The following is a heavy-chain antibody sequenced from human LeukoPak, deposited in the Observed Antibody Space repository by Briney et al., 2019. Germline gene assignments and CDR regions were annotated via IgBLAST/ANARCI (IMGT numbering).Heavy chain of an antibody. Sequence: GASVKVSCKASGGTFSSYAISWVRQAPGQGLEWMGGIIPIFGTANYAQKLQGRVTITADESTSTAYMELSSLRSEDTAVYYCARGGSYWEYYFDYWGQGTLVTVSS. J-gene: IGHJ4*02. D-gene: IGHD1-26*01. CDR1: GGTFSSYA. CDR2: IIPIFGTA. CDR3: ARGGSYWEYYFDY. V-gene: IGHV1-69*13.